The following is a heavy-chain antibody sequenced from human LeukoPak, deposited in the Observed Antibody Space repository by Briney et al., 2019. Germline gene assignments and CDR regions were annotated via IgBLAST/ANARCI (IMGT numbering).Heavy chain of an antibody. CDR1: GVSINTNHW. Sequence: KSSETLSLTCVVSGVSINTNHWWSWVRQPPGKGLEWIGEIYHNGNTAYNPSLKSRVTISVDKSKNQVSLKLTSVTAVDTALYYCAKEYCGADCTDAFETWGQGTMVTVFS. J-gene: IGHJ3*02. D-gene: IGHD2-21*02. CDR2: IYHNGNT. V-gene: IGHV4-4*02. CDR3: AKEYCGADCTDAFET.